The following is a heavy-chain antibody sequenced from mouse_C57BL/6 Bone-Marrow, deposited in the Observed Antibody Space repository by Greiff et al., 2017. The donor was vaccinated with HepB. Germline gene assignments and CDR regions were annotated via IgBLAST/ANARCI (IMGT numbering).Heavy chain of an antibody. CDR3: AGYDGYYSFAY. J-gene: IGHJ3*01. D-gene: IGHD2-3*01. V-gene: IGHV5-6*01. CDR1: GFTFSSYG. CDR2: ISSGGSYT. Sequence: EVQLVESGGDLVKPGGSLKLSCAASGFTFSSYGMSWVRQTPDKRLEWVATISSGGSYTYYPYSVKGRFTISRDNAKNTLYLQMSSLKSEDTAMYYCAGYDGYYSFAYWGQGTLVTVSA.